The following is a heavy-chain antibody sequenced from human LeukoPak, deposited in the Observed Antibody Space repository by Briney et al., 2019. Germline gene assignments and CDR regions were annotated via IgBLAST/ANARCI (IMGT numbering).Heavy chain of an antibody. Sequence: SETLSLTCTVSGGSISPYYWTWIRQPPGKGLEWIGYIYYSGSTNYNPSLKSRITISVDTSKNQFSLKLSSVTAADTAMYYCARDPPGSGSYLDYWGQGTLVTVSS. CDR3: ARDPPGSGSYLDY. J-gene: IGHJ4*02. CDR2: IYYSGST. CDR1: GGSISPYY. D-gene: IGHD3-10*01. V-gene: IGHV4-59*01.